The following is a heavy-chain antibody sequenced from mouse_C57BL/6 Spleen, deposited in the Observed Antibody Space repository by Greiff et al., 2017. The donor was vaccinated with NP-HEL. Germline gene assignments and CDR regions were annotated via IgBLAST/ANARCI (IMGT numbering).Heavy chain of an antibody. CDR1: GYAFTNYL. V-gene: IGHV1-54*01. Sequence: QVQLQQSGAELVRPGTSVKVSCKASGYAFTNYLIEWVKQRPGQGLEWIGVINPGSGGTNYNEKFKGKATLTADKSSSTAYMQLSSLTSEDSAVYFCARSAIYDGYYRFAYWGQGTLVTVSA. CDR2: INPGSGGT. J-gene: IGHJ3*01. D-gene: IGHD2-3*01. CDR3: ARSAIYDGYYRFAY.